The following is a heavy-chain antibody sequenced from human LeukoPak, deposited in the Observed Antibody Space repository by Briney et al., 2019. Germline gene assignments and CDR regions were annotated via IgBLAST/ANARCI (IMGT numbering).Heavy chain of an antibody. J-gene: IGHJ5*02. CDR3: PRRRDGYKNSPNWFDP. CDR1: GYSFTSYW. CDR2: IYPGDSDT. Sequence: GESLKISCKGSGYSFTSYWIGWVRQMPGKGLEWMGIIYPGDSDTRYSPSFQGQVTISADKSISTAYLQWSSLKASDTAMYYCPRRRDGYKNSPNWFDPWGQGTLVTVSS. D-gene: IGHD5-24*01. V-gene: IGHV5-51*03.